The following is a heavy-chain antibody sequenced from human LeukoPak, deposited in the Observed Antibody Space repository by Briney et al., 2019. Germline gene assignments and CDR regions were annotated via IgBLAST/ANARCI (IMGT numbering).Heavy chain of an antibody. CDR1: GGSISSYY. D-gene: IGHD3-16*02. V-gene: IGHV4-59*01. J-gene: IGHJ4*02. CDR2: IYYSGST. CDR3: ASIRLGELSLVDY. Sequence: PSETLSLTCTVSGGSISSYYWSWIRQPPGKGLEWIGYIYYSGSTNYNTSLKSRVTISVDTSKNQFSLKLSSVTAADTAVYYCASIRLGELSLVDYWGQGTLVTVSS.